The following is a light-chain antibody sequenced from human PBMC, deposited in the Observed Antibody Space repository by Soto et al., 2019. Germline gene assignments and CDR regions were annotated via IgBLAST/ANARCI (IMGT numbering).Light chain of an antibody. CDR3: EQYGSTPLT. V-gene: IGKV3-20*01. J-gene: IGKJ4*01. CDR1: QSVSNNY. Sequence: EIVLKQSPGTLSLSPGERATLSCRASQSVSNNYLAWYQQKPGQAPRFLIYDASSRATGIPDRFSDSGSGTDFTLTISRLEPEDFAVYYCEQYGSTPLTFGGGTKVEIK. CDR2: DAS.